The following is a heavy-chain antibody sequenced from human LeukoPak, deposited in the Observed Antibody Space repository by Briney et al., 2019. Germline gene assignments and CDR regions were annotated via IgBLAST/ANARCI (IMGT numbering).Heavy chain of an antibody. V-gene: IGHV3-21*01. CDR1: GYTFSDFS. CDR3: VRLRRNNDRSGYYYYYDY. CDR2: ISVRSNYR. D-gene: IGHD3-22*01. J-gene: IGHJ4*02. Sequence: GGSLTLSCAASGYTFSDFSVNWVRQAPGKGLEWVSSISVRSNYRYYADSVRGRFTISRDDARDSLFLQMNSLRAEDTAAYFCVRLRRNNDRSGYYYYYDYWGQGTLVTVSS.